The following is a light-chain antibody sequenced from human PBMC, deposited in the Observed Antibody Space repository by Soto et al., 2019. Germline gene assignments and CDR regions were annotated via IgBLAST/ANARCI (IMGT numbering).Light chain of an antibody. V-gene: IGKV1-9*01. J-gene: IGKJ5*01. CDR3: QQLNSYPIT. Sequence: EIPMTQSAFSLSASVGDRGTIXCRASQSLSSNFTWYQQKPGEPPKHLIYAAVSLQSGGPSRFSGSGSATDFTPTISSLQPEDFATYYGQQLNSYPITFGQGTRLEIK. CDR2: AAV. CDR1: QSLSSN.